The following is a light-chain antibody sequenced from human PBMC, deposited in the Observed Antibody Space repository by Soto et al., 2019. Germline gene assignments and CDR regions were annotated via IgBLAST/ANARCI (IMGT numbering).Light chain of an antibody. CDR1: QSVSNNY. CDR2: GAS. V-gene: IGKV3-20*01. Sequence: EIVLTQCPVTLSLSPGHRSTLSCMASQSVSNNYLAWYQQKPGQAPRLLIYGASNRATGIPDRFSGSGSGTDFTLTISRLETEDFAVYYCQQYGSSGTFGQGTKVDIK. CDR3: QQYGSSGT. J-gene: IGKJ1*01.